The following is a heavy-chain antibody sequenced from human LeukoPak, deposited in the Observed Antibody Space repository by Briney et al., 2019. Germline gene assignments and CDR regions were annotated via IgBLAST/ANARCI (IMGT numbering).Heavy chain of an antibody. CDR3: ARGSDYYDSGDFDY. D-gene: IGHD3-22*01. J-gene: IGHJ4*02. CDR2: IIPIFDTA. V-gene: IGHV1-69*13. CDR1: GGTFSSYA. Sequence: SVKVSCKASGGTFSSYAISWVRQAPGQGLEWMGGIIPIFDTANYAQKFQGRVTITADESTSTAYMELSSLRSEDTAVYYCARGSDYYDSGDFDYWGQGTLVTVSS.